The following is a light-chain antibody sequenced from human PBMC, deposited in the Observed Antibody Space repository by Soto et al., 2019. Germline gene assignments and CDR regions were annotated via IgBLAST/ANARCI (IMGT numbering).Light chain of an antibody. CDR3: QQNNYWPLT. J-gene: IGKJ4*01. Sequence: EVVMTQSPATLSVSPGERATLSCRASQSVGSNLAWYQQRPGQAPRLLIYDTSTRATGIPARFSGSGSGTEVSLTISNLQSEDFAVYHCQQNNYWPLTFGGGTKVEI. CDR2: DTS. V-gene: IGKV3-15*01. CDR1: QSVGSN.